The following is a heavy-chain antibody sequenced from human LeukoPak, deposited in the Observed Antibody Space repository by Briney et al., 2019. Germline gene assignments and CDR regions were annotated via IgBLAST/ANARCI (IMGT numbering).Heavy chain of an antibody. CDR3: ARGAAAVKD. V-gene: IGHV4-59*01. D-gene: IGHD6-13*01. CDR1: GGSLSSYY. J-gene: IGHJ4*02. CDR2: IYYSGST. Sequence: SETLSLTCTVSGGSLSSYYWSWIRQPPGKGLEWIGYIYYSGSTNYNPSLKSRVTISVDTSKNQFSLKLSSVTTADTAVYYCARGAAAVKDWGQGTLVTVSS.